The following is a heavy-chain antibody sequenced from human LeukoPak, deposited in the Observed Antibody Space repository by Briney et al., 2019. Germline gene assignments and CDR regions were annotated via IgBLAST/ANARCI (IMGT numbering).Heavy chain of an antibody. CDR2: IYYTGST. V-gene: IGHV4-59*08. CDR1: GGSISSLY. D-gene: IGHD6-6*01. J-gene: IGHJ4*02. CDR3: ARHRAYSSSSPFDY. Sequence: SETLSLTCPVSGGSISSLYWSWIRQPPGKGLEWIGYIYYTGSTNYNPSLKSRVTMFVDMSKNQFSLRLSSVTAADTAVYYCARHRAYSSSSPFDYWGQGTLVTVSS.